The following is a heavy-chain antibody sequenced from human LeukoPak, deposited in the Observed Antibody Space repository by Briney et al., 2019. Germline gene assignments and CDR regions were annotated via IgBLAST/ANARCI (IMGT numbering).Heavy chain of an antibody. D-gene: IGHD3-22*01. J-gene: IGHJ5*02. Sequence: SETLSLTCTVSGGSISSGDYYWSWIRQPPGKGLEWIGYIYYSGSTYYNPSLKSRVTISVDTSKNQFSLKLSSVTAADTAVYYCARNGLYDSSGYYMGPFDPWGQGTLVTVSS. V-gene: IGHV4-30-4*01. CDR2: IYYSGST. CDR3: ARNGLYDSSGYYMGPFDP. CDR1: GGSISSGDYY.